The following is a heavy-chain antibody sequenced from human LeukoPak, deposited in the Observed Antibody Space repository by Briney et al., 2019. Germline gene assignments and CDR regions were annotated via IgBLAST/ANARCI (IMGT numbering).Heavy chain of an antibody. Sequence: ASVKVSCKVSGYTLPELSMHWVGQAPGKGLEWMGGFDPEDGETIYAQKFQGRVTMAEDTSTDTAYMELSSLRSDDTAVYYCATGRRDFWSGFPFRTITVWFDPWGQGTLVTVSS. CDR1: GYTLPELS. CDR3: ATGRRDFWSGFPFRTITVWFDP. J-gene: IGHJ5*02. V-gene: IGHV1-24*01. D-gene: IGHD3-3*01. CDR2: FDPEDGET.